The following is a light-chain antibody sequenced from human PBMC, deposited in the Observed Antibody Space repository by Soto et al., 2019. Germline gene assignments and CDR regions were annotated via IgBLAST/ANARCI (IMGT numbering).Light chain of an antibody. Sequence: DIQMTQSSSSLSVSVGDRVTITCRASQSISSYLNWYQQKPGKAPKLLIYAASTLQSGVPSRFSGSGSGTDFTLTISCLQSEDFATYYCQQYYSYPLTFGGGTKVDIK. J-gene: IGKJ4*01. V-gene: IGKV1-39*01. CDR3: QQYYSYPLT. CDR1: QSISSY. CDR2: AAS.